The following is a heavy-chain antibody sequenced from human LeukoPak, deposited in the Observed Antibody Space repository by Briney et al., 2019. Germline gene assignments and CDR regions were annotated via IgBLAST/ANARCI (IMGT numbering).Heavy chain of an antibody. V-gene: IGHV3-74*01. CDR2: INTDGSST. CDR3: AKLLGGSTVVVTAIRY. J-gene: IGHJ4*02. CDR1: GFIFSSYW. Sequence: GGSLRLSCAASGFIFSSYWMHWVRHAPGKGLAWVSRINTDGSSTSYADSVKGRFTISRDNSKNTLYLQMNSLRAEDTAVYYCAKLLGGSTVVVTAIRYWGQGTLVTVSS. D-gene: IGHD2-21*02.